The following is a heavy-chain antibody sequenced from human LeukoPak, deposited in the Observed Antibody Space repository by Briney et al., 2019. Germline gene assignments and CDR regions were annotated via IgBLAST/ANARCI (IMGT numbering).Heavy chain of an antibody. CDR1: GGSISSYY. CDR2: IYTSGST. J-gene: IGHJ5*02. D-gene: IGHD2-2*01. CDR3: ARDIVVPAASNWFDP. Sequence: SETLSLTCTVSGGSISSYYWSWIRQPAGKGLEWIGRIYTSGSTNYNPSLKCRVTMSVDTSKSQFSLKLSSVTAADTAVYYCARDIVVPAASNWFDPWGQGTLVTVSS. V-gene: IGHV4-4*07.